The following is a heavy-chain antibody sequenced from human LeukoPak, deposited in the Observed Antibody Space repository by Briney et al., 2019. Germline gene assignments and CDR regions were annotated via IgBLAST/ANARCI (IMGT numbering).Heavy chain of an antibody. CDR3: ARHANPDSYWYFDL. V-gene: IGHV3-66*02. J-gene: IGHJ2*01. CDR1: GFTVSSNY. CDR2: IYSGGST. Sequence: PGGSLRLSCAASGFTVSSNYMSWVRQAPGKELEWVSVIYSGGSTYYADSVKGRFTISRDNSKNTLYLQMNSLRAEDTAVYYCARHANPDSYWYFDLWGRGTLVTVSS.